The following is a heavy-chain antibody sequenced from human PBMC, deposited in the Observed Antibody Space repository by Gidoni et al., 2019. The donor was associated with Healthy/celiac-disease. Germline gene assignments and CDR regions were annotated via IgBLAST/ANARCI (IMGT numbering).Heavy chain of an antibody. J-gene: IGHJ3*02. Sequence: EVQLVESGGGSVKPGGSLRLSCAASGFNCSNAWINWVRQAPGKGLEWGGRIKSKTDGGTTDYAAPVKGRFTISRDDSKNTLYLQMNSLKTEDTAVYYCTTDPWDYGAFDIWGQGTMVTVSS. V-gene: IGHV3-15*07. CDR2: IKSKTDGGTT. CDR1: GFNCSNAW. D-gene: IGHD3-10*01. CDR3: TTDPWDYGAFDI.